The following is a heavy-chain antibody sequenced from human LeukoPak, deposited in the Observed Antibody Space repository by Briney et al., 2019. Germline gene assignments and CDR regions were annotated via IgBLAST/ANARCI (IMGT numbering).Heavy chain of an antibody. CDR3: ARGVHVRKYDSNDNCFDP. Sequence: ASVKVSCKASGYIFTNYYIHWVRQAPGQGLEWMGIINPSGDNRNYAQKFQGRVTVTRDISTSTVYMELSSLRSEDTAVYYCARGVHVRKYDSNDNCFDPWGQGTLVTVSS. D-gene: IGHD3-22*01. V-gene: IGHV1-46*01. J-gene: IGHJ5*02. CDR2: INPSGDNR. CDR1: GYIFTNYY.